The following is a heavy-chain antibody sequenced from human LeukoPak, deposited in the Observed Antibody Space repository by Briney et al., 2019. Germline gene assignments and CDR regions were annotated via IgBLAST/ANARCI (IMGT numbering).Heavy chain of an antibody. V-gene: IGHV4-39*01. CDR1: GGSISSSSYY. CDR3: ARLASVTTGIIDY. J-gene: IGHJ4*02. D-gene: IGHD4-17*01. CDR2: IYYSGST. Sequence: SETLSLTCTVSGGSISSSSYYWGWIRQPPGKGLEWIGSIYYSGSTYCNPSLKSRVTISVDTSKNQFSLKLSSVTAADTAVYYCARLASVTTGIIDYWGQGTLVTVSS.